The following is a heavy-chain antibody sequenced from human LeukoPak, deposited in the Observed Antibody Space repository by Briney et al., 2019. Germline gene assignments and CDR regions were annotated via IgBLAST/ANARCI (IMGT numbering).Heavy chain of an antibody. J-gene: IGHJ4*02. Sequence: ASVRVSSKTSGYTFTGYYMHWVRQAPGQGLERMGWINPDSGGTNYAQKFQGRVTMTRDTSITTAYMELGRLRSDDPAVYYCAPTRVSALYFYYWGQGTLVTVSS. D-gene: IGHD3-10*01. V-gene: IGHV1-2*02. CDR1: GYTFTGYY. CDR2: INPDSGGT. CDR3: APTRVSALYFYY.